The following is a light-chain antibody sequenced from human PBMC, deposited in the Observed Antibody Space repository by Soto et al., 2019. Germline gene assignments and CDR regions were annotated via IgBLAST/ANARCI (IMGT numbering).Light chain of an antibody. CDR1: YSDVGLYDY. CDR2: DVT. J-gene: IGLJ1*01. V-gene: IGLV2-11*01. CDR3: CSHAGTYTYV. Sequence: QSALTQPRSVSGSPGQSVTISCTGTYSDVGLYDYLSWYQQHPGKAPKLIISDVTKRPSGVPDRFSGSKSGNTASLTISGLQAEDEADYYCCSHAGTYTYVFGSGTKLTVL.